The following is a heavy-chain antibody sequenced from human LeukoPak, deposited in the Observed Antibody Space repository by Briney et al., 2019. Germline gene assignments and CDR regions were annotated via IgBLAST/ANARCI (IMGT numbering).Heavy chain of an antibody. J-gene: IGHJ4*02. CDR1: GFTFGDYA. CDR3: TRDRKHPPGGIRYFDY. Sequence: GGSLRLSCTASGFTFGDYAMSWVRQAPGKGLEWVGFIRSKAYGGTTEYAASVKGRFTISRDDSKSIAYLQMNSLKTEDTAVYYCTRDRKHPPGGIRYFDYWGQGTLVTVSS. D-gene: IGHD1-14*01. V-gene: IGHV3-49*04. CDR2: IRSKAYGGTT.